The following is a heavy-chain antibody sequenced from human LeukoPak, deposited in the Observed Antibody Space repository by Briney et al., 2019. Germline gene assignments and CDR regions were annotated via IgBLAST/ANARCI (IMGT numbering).Heavy chain of an antibody. CDR2: ISWDGGST. CDR3: ARDQNSYGDALPWY. Sequence: PGGSLRLSCAASGFTFDDYAMHWVRQAPGKGLEWVSLISWDGGSTYYADSVKGRFTISRDNSKNSLYLQMNSLRAEDTAVYYCARDQNSYGDALPWYWGQGTLVTVSS. D-gene: IGHD4-17*01. V-gene: IGHV3-43D*03. CDR1: GFTFDDYA. J-gene: IGHJ4*02.